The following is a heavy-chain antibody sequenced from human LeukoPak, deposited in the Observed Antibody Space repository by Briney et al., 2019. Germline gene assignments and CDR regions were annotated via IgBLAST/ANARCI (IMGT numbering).Heavy chain of an antibody. Sequence: QTLSLTCAISGCSVSSNSAAWNCIRQSPSRGLEWLGRTFYRSKWYNDYAVSVKRRITLHPDTSKNQFSLKLSSVTPEDTAVYYCARDIETPIPFDYWGQGTLVTVSS. V-gene: IGHV6-1*01. CDR2: TFYRSKWYN. J-gene: IGHJ4*02. CDR1: GCSVSSNSAA. D-gene: IGHD2-2*02. CDR3: ARDIETPIPFDY.